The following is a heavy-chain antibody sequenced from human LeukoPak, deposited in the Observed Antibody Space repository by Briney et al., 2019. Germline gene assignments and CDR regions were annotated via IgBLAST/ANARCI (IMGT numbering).Heavy chain of an antibody. CDR1: GFIFSNYA. J-gene: IGHJ4*02. D-gene: IGHD3-10*01. Sequence: PERSLRLSCAASGFIFSNYAIHWVRQAPGKGLEWVAVTSSDLNVKLYADSVKGRFTISRDNSRSTLYLQMNSLRPEDTAIYYCAREGYYGSGSPPSLYFDYWGQGTLVTVSS. CDR3: AREGYYGSGSPPSLYFDY. V-gene: IGHV3-30-3*01. CDR2: TSSDLNVK.